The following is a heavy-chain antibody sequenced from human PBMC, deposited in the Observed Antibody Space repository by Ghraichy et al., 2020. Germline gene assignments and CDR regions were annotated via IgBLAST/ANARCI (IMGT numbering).Heavy chain of an antibody. CDR2: ISGSGGST. V-gene: IGHV3-23*01. D-gene: IGHD2-2*01. Sequence: GGSLRLSCAASGFTFSSYAMSWVRQAPGKGLEWVSAISGSGGSTYYADSVKGRFTISRDNSKNTLYLQMNSLRAEDTAVYYCAKDGLMPHIVVVPAANMDVWGKGTTVTVSS. CDR3: AKDGLMPHIVVVPAANMDV. CDR1: GFTFSSYA. J-gene: IGHJ6*03.